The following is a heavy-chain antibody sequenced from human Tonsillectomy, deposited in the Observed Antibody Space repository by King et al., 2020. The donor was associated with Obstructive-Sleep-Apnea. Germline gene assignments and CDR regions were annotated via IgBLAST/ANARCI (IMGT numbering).Heavy chain of an antibody. V-gene: IGHV4-59*01. CDR1: GGPIITYY. J-gene: IGHJ4*02. CDR3: ARDSLYGDLFDY. CDR2: IYYSGST. Sequence: LQLQESGPGLVKPSETLSLTCTVSGGPIITYYWSWIRQPPGKGLVRSGYIYYSGSTNYNPPLKSRVTQSVETSKKHFSLTLRSVTAADTAVYYCARDSLYGDLFDYWGQGTLVTVSS. D-gene: IGHD4-17*01.